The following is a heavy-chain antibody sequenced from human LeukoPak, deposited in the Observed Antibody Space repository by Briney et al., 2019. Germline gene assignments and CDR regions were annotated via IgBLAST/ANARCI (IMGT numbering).Heavy chain of an antibody. CDR2: MNPNSGST. D-gene: IGHD3-10*01. Sequence: GASVKVSCKASGYTFTSYDINWVRQATGQGLEWMGWMNPNSGSTGYAQKFQGRVTITRNTSISTAYMELSSLRSEDTAVYYCATILLWFEEYTNWGQGTLVTVSS. CDR1: GYTFTSYD. J-gene: IGHJ4*02. CDR3: ATILLWFEEYTN. V-gene: IGHV1-8*03.